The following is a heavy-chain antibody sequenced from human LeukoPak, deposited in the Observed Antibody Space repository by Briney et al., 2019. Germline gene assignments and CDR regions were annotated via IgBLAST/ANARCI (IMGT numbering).Heavy chain of an antibody. V-gene: IGHV3-30*01. Sequence: GRSLRLSCAASGFTFSSYAMHWVRQAPGKGLEWVAVISYDGSNKYYADSVKGRFTISRDNSKNTLYLQMNSLRAEDTAVYYCARDRNWYTFGYYYMDVWAKGPRSPSP. CDR2: ISYDGSNK. CDR1: GFTFSSYA. CDR3: ARDRNWYTFGYYYMDV. D-gene: IGHD2-2*02. J-gene: IGHJ6*03.